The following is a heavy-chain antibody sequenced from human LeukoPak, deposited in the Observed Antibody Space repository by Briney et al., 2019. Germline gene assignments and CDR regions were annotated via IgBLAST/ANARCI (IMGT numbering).Heavy chain of an antibody. J-gene: IGHJ3*02. D-gene: IGHD2-2*01. Sequence: SVKVSCKASGGTFSSYAISWVRQAPGQGLEWMGGIIPIFGTANYAQKCQGRVTITADESTSTAYMELSSLRSEDTAVYYCARNRRVLSAGAFDIWGQGPMVTVSS. CDR3: ARNRRVLSAGAFDI. CDR2: IIPIFGTA. V-gene: IGHV1-69*01. CDR1: GGTFSSYA.